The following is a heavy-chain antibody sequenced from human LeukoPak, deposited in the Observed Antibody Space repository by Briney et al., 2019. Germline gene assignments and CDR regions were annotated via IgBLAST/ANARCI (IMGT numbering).Heavy chain of an antibody. CDR1: GFTFSSYS. CDR3: AKDRPYDYGSGNSQIDY. CDR2: IGGSGDTT. V-gene: IGHV3-23*01. J-gene: IGHJ4*02. D-gene: IGHD3-10*01. Sequence: GGSLRLSCAASGFTFSSYSMNWVRQAPGKGLEWVSTIGGSGDTTYYADSVKGRFTISRDNSKNTLYVQMNSLRAEDTAVYYCAKDRPYDYGSGNSQIDYWGQGTLVTVSS.